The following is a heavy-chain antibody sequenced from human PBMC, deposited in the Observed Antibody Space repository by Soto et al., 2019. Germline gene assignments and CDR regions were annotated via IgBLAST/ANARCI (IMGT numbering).Heavy chain of an antibody. V-gene: IGHV3-11*06. J-gene: IGHJ5*02. D-gene: IGHD3-22*01. Sequence: WGCLGLSCAAYGFTFSDYYMSWIRQAPGKGLEWLSYISGSSDNTNYADSVKGRFTISRDNAKKSLYLEMNSLRAEDTAVYYCATITMMTWGQGTLVTVSS. CDR3: ATITMMT. CDR1: GFTFSDYY. CDR2: ISGSSDNT.